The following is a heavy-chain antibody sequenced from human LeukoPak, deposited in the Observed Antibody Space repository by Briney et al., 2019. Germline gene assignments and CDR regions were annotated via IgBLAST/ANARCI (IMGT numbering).Heavy chain of an antibody. J-gene: IGHJ6*02. CDR3: AKDTQYYSNYGRGYYYYGMDV. V-gene: IGHV3-30*18. CDR1: GFTFSSYG. D-gene: IGHD4-11*01. CDR2: ISYDGSNK. Sequence: GRSLRLSCAASGFTFSSYGMHWVRQAPGKGLEWVAVISYDGSNKYYADSVKGRFTISRDNSKNTLYLQMNSLRAEDTAAYYCAKDTQYYSNYGRGYYYYGMDVWGQGTTVTVSS.